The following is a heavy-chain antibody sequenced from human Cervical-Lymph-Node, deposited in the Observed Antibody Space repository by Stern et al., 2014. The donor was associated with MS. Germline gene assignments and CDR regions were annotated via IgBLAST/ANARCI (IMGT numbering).Heavy chain of an antibody. D-gene: IGHD3-16*01. Sequence: QVQLVESGGGLVKPGGSLRLSCAASGFIFSDYYMMWIRQTPGKGLEWVSSITNSGTSKSYADSVDGRFRISRDNAKNSLHLQMNSLRAEDTAVYYCATEIRVGAYWGQGTLVTVSS. CDR2: ITNSGTSK. CDR1: GFIFSDYY. V-gene: IGHV3-11*01. CDR3: ATEIRVGAY. J-gene: IGHJ4*02.